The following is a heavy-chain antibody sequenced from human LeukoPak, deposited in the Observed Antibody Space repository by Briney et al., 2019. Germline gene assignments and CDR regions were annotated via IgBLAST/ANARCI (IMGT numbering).Heavy chain of an antibody. CDR1: GYSISSGYY. CDR3: ARAGDCSSTSCSLRDYYYYYYMDV. CDR2: IYHSGST. D-gene: IGHD2-2*01. Sequence: SETLSLTCTVSGYSISSGYYWGWIRQPPGKGLEWIGSIYHSGSTYYNPSLKSRVTISVDTSKNQFSLKLSSVTAADTAVYYCARAGDCSSTSCSLRDYYYYYYMDVWGKGTTVTVSS. J-gene: IGHJ6*03. V-gene: IGHV4-38-2*02.